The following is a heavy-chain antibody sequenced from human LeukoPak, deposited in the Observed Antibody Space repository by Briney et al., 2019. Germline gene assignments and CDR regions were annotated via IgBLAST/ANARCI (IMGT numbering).Heavy chain of an antibody. V-gene: IGHV4-39*01. CDR3: ARRHRGGGHHDAFDI. CDR2: IYYSGST. Sequence: SETLSLTCTVSGGSISSSSYYWGWIRQPPGKGLEWIGSIYYSGSTYYNPSLKSRVTISVDTSKNQFSLKLSSVTATGTAVYYCARRHRGGGHHDAFDIWGQGTMVTVSS. D-gene: IGHD1-14*01. CDR1: GGSISSSSYY. J-gene: IGHJ3*02.